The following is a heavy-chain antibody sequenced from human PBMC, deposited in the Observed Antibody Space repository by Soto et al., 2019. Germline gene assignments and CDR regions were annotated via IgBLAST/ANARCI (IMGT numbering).Heavy chain of an antibody. D-gene: IGHD6-13*01. J-gene: IGHJ5*02. CDR1: GYSFTSYW. V-gene: IGHV5-10-1*01. CDR3: ARQGRSWSSDTSGLDP. Sequence: GESLKISCKGSGYSFTSYWISWVRQIPGKGLEWIGRIDPSDSYTNYSPSFQGHVTISADKSISTAYLQWSSLKASDTGMYYCARQGRSWSSDTSGLDPWGQGTLVTVSS. CDR2: IDPSDSYT.